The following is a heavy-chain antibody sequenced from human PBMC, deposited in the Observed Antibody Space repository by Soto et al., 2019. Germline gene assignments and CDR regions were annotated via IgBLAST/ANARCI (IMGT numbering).Heavy chain of an antibody. CDR3: AKKTHAYYARRYYYYGMDV. Sequence: QVQLVESGGGVVQPGRSLRLSCAASGFTFSSYGMQWVRQAPGKRLEWVAVISNDGSNKYYADSVKGRFTISRDNSKNTLYLQMTSLRAEDTAVYYCAKKTHAYYARRYYYYGMDVWDQGTTVTVSS. CDR1: GFTFSSYG. J-gene: IGHJ6*02. CDR2: ISNDGSNK. V-gene: IGHV3-30*18. D-gene: IGHD3-22*01.